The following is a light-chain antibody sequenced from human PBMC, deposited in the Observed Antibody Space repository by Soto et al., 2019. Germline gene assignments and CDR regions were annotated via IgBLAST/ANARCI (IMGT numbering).Light chain of an antibody. J-gene: IGKJ1*01. Sequence: EIVMTQSPATLSVSPGERATLSCRASQSVSSNLAWYQQKPGQAPRLLIYAASTRATGIPARFSGSGSGTESTLTIRSLQSEDFAVYYCQDYNNRPRTFGQGTKVEIK. CDR1: QSVSSN. CDR3: QDYNNRPRT. CDR2: AAS. V-gene: IGKV3-15*01.